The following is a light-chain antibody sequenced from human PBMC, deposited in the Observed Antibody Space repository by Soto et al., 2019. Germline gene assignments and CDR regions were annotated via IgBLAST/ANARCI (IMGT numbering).Light chain of an antibody. Sequence: DIVMTQSPDSLAVSLGERATINCKSSQSVLHSSNNKNYLAWYQQKPGQPPKLLIYWASTRESGVPDRFSGGGSGTDFTLTISSLQAEDVAVYYCQHYYSIPWTFGQGTKVEIK. CDR3: QHYYSIPWT. V-gene: IGKV4-1*01. CDR1: QSVLHSSNNKNY. CDR2: WAS. J-gene: IGKJ1*01.